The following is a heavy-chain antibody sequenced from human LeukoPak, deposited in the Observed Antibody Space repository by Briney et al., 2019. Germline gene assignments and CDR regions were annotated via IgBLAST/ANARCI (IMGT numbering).Heavy chain of an antibody. Sequence: SETLSLTCAVSGYSISSGYYWGWIRQPPGKGLEWIGSMYHSGSTYYNPSLKSRVTISVDTSENQFSLKLTSVTAAYTAVYFCARHRLSTTSGYAFDYMAVWGKGTTVTVSS. D-gene: IGHD5-12*01. CDR1: GYSISSGYY. V-gene: IGHV4-38-2*01. J-gene: IGHJ6*03. CDR2: MYHSGST. CDR3: ARHRLSTTSGYAFDYMAV.